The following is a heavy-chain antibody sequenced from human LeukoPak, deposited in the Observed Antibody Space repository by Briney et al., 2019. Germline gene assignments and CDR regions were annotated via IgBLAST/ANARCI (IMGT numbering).Heavy chain of an antibody. CDR2: VYSSGST. J-gene: IGHJ4*02. V-gene: IGHV4-61*02. CDR1: GGSISSGSYY. D-gene: IGHD2-2*01. CDR3: ASRGNIVVVPAAIPFDY. Sequence: SETLSLTCTVSGGSISSGSYYWSWIRQPAGKGLEWIGRVYSSGSTYYNPSLKSRVTISVDTSKNQFSLKLSSVTAADTAVYYCASRGNIVVVPAAIPFDYWGQGTLVTVSS.